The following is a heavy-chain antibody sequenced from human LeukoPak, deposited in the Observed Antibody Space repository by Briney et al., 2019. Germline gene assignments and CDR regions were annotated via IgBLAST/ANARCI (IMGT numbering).Heavy chain of an antibody. CDR1: GFTLSIYW. D-gene: IGHD2-15*01. Sequence: GGSLRLSCAASGFTLSIYWMTWVRQAPGKGLEWVANIKQDGSEKYYEDSVKGRFTISRDNAKSSVYLQMNSLRAEDTAVYYCARVFQFYSNGFDIWGPGTMVTVSS. CDR3: ARVFQFYSNGFDI. J-gene: IGHJ3*02. CDR2: IKQDGSEK. V-gene: IGHV3-7*03.